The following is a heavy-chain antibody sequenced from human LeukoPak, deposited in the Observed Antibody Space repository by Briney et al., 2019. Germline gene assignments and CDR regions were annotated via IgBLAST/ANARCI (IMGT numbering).Heavy chain of an antibody. CDR2: IYYSGRT. J-gene: IGHJ6*03. Sequence: SETLSLTCTVSGGSISSSSYYWGWIRQPPGKGLEWIGYIYYSGRTYYNPSLKSRVTMSVDTSKNQFSLKLSSVTAADTAVYYCARETSQKGAHYMDVWGKGTTVTISS. CDR3: ARETSQKGAHYMDV. D-gene: IGHD3-16*01. CDR1: GGSISSSSYY. V-gene: IGHV4-39*07.